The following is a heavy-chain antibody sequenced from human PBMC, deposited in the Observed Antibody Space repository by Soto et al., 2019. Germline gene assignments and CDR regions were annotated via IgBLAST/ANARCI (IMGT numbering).Heavy chain of an antibody. Sequence: QLQLQESGPGLVKPSETLSLTCNVSGGSISSSRSYWAWFRQPPGKELEWIANIFYAGNTYYNPSLKSRVTVSVDTSKNQFSLKLDSVTAADPAVYYCARQAAAPGIDLWFDPWGQGTLVTVSS. J-gene: IGHJ5*02. D-gene: IGHD6-13*01. CDR1: GGSISSSRSY. CDR3: ARQAAAPGIDLWFDP. CDR2: IFYAGNT. V-gene: IGHV4-39*01.